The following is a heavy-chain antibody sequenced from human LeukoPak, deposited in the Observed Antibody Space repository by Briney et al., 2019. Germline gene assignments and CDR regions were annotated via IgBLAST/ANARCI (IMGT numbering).Heavy chain of an antibody. CDR1: GDCVSSNSAA. J-gene: IGHJ6*02. CDR2: TYYRSKWYN. V-gene: IGHV6-1*01. Sequence: SQTLSLSCAISGDCVSSNSAAWNWIRQSPSRGLEWLRRTYYRSKWYNDYAVSVKSRITINPDTSKNQFSLQLNSVTPEDTAVYYCAREGGAVTGTTLPYYYYGMDVWGQGTAVTVSS. D-gene: IGHD1-20*01. CDR3: AREGGAVTGTTLPYYYYGMDV.